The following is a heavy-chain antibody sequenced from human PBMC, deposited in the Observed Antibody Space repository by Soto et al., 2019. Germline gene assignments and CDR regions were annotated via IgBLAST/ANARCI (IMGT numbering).Heavy chain of an antibody. CDR2: IYQSGST. V-gene: IGHV4-30-2*01. CDR1: GGSISSGGYS. CDR3: ARARIVLGWFDP. D-gene: IGHD2-8*02. Sequence: QLQLQESGSGLVKPSQTLSLTCAVSGGSISSGGYSWSWIRQPPGTGLEWIGYIYQSGSTYYNPSLKSRVTISVDRSKNQFSLKLSSVTAADTAVYYCARARIVLGWFDPWGQGTLVTVSS. J-gene: IGHJ5*02.